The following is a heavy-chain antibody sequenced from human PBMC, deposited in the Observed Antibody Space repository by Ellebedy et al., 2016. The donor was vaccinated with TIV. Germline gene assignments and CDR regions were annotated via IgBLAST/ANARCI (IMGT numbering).Heavy chain of an antibody. V-gene: IGHV4-59*01. CDR3: TRDLMASGWFDP. Sequence: MPGGSLRLSCSVSAGSIKSYYWNWIRQPPGKGLEWIGYFYYSGSTKYNPSLKSRATISVDTSKNHLSLKLSSVTAADTAIYYCTRDLMASGWFDPWGQGTLVTVSS. CDR2: FYYSGST. D-gene: IGHD5-24*01. J-gene: IGHJ5*02. CDR1: AGSIKSYY.